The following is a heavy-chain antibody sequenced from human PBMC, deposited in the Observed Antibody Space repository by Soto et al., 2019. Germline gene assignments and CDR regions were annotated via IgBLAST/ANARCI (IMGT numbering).Heavy chain of an antibody. D-gene: IGHD2-2*02. CDR1: GFTFSTYS. CDR2: ISSRSDI. J-gene: IGHJ6*02. V-gene: IGHV3-21*01. CDR3: AREYTAWPLAYGLDV. Sequence: PGGSLRLSWLVSGFTFSTYSINWVRQAPGRGLEWVSSISSRSDIYYADSVKGRFTISRDNAKNSVSLQMNSLRAEDTAVYYCAREYTAWPLAYGLDVWGQGPTVTVSS.